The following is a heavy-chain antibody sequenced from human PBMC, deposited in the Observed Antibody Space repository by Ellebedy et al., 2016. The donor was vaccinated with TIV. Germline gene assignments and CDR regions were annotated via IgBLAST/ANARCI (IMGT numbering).Heavy chain of an antibody. CDR3: ARGVMTGTTSHWFDP. J-gene: IGHJ5*02. D-gene: IGHD1-7*01. CDR1: GASLGASLSGYY. V-gene: IGHV4-34*01. Sequence: SETLSLTCAVYGASLGASLSGYYWSWIRQPPGKGLEWIGEINESGTMNYNPSLKSRVTISVDTSKNQFSLKLSSVTAADTAVYYCARGVMTGTTSHWFDPWGQGTLVTVSS. CDR2: INESGTM.